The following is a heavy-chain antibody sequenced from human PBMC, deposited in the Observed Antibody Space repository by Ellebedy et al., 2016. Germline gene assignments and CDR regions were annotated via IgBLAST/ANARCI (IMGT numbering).Heavy chain of an antibody. CDR1: GYTFTSYG. J-gene: IGHJ4*02. CDR3: ARVRFGDTAVDY. D-gene: IGHD5-18*01. V-gene: IGHV1-18*01. Sequence: ASVKVSCKASGYTFTSYGISWVRQAPGQGLEWMGWISAYNGNTNYAQKLQGRVTMTRDTSASTAYMELSSLRSEDTAVYYCARVRFGDTAVDYWGQGTLVTVSS. CDR2: ISAYNGNT.